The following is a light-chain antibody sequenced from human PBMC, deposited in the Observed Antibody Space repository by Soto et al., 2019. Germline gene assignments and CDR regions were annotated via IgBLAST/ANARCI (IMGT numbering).Light chain of an antibody. V-gene: IGLV2-14*01. Sequence: QSALTQAACVSGSPGQSITISCTGTSSDVGGYIYVSWYLQHPGKAPKLMIYDVTSRPSGVPYRFSGSKSGNTASLTISGLQAEDEADYYCSSYTTSSSYVFGTGTKVTVL. CDR2: DVT. CDR1: SSDVGGYIY. CDR3: SSYTTSSSYV. J-gene: IGLJ1*01.